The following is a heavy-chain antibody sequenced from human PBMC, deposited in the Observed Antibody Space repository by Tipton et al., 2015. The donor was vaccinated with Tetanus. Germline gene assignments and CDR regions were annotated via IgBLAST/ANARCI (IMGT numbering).Heavy chain of an antibody. J-gene: IGHJ6*02. CDR2: IKQDGSDK. D-gene: IGHD1-1*01. V-gene: IGHV3-7*01. Sequence: SLRLSCAASGFTFSNYWMSWVRQAPGRGLEWVASIKQDGSDKNYVDSVKGRFTISRDNAKNSLYLQMSSPRAEDTAVYFCARRSLTNYGLDVWGQGTPVTVSS. CDR1: GFTFSNYW. CDR3: ARRSLTNYGLDV.